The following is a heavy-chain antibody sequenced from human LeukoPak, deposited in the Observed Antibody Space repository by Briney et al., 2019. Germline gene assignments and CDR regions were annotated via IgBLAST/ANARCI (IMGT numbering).Heavy chain of an antibody. J-gene: IGHJ4*02. D-gene: IGHD3-10*01. CDR2: ISGSGGST. V-gene: IGHV3-23*01. Sequence: GGSLRLSCAASGFTFSSYAMSWVRQAPGKGLEWVSAISGSGGSTYYADSVKGRFTISRDNSKNTLYLQMNSLRAEDTAVYYCAKAPPQLWFGELIPLFDYWGQGTLVTVSS. CDR1: GFTFSSYA. CDR3: AKAPPQLWFGELIPLFDY.